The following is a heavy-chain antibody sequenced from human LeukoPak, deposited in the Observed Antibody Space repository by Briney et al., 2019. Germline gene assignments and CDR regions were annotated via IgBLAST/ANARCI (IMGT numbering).Heavy chain of an antibody. D-gene: IGHD3-10*01. CDR1: GYTFTGYY. Sequence: ASVKVSGKASGYTFTGYYMHWVRQAPGQGLEWRGWINPNSGGTDYAQKFQGRVAMTRDTSISTDYLELSRLRSDDTAVYYCARVLGSGRNWFDPWGQGTLVTVS. V-gene: IGHV1-2*02. CDR2: INPNSGGT. J-gene: IGHJ5*02. CDR3: ARVLGSGRNWFDP.